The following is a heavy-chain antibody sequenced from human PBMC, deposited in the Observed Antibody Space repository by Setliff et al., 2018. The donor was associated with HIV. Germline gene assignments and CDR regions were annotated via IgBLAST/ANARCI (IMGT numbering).Heavy chain of an antibody. CDR3: TYYWYFDL. CDR1: GDSISTDY. V-gene: IGHV4-4*09. J-gene: IGHJ2*01. CDR2: IYNSAST. D-gene: IGHD5-18*01. Sequence: SETLSLTCTVSGDSISTDYWTWIRQPPGKGLEWIGYIYNSASTSYNPSKDKVVLTMTNMDPVDTATYYCARTTPPDNYGSTTYYWYFDLWGRGTLVTVSS.